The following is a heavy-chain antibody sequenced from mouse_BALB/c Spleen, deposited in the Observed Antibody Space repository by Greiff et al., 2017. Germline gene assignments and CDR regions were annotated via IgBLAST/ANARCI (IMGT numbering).Heavy chain of an antibody. CDR1: GFTFSSFG. CDR2: ISSGSSTI. V-gene: IGHV5-17*02. CDR3: ARDQIYYYGSSPFAY. J-gene: IGHJ3*01. Sequence: EVMLVESGGGLVQPGGSRKLSCAASGFTFSSFGMHWVRQAPEKGLEWVAYISSGSSTIYYADTVKGRFTISRDNPKNTLFLQMTSLRSEDTAMYYCARDQIYYYGSSPFAYWGQGTLVTVSA. D-gene: IGHD1-1*01.